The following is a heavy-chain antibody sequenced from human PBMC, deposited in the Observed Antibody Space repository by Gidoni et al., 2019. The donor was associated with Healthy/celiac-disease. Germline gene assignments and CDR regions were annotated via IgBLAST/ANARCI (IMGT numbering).Heavy chain of an antibody. V-gene: IGHV3-23*01. CDR1: GFTFSSYA. J-gene: IGHJ4*02. D-gene: IGHD3-22*01. CDR3: AKAPYDSSGYRVDY. CDR2: ISGSGGST. Sequence: EVQLLESGGGLVQPGGSLRLSCAASGFTFSSYAMSWVRQAQGKGLEWVSAISGSGGSTDYADSVKGRFTISRDNSKNTLYLQMNSLRAEDTAVYYCAKAPYDSSGYRVDYWGQGTLVTVSS.